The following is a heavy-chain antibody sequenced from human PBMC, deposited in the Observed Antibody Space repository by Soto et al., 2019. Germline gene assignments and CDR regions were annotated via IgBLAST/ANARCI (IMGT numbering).Heavy chain of an antibody. Sequence: LSLTCTVSGGSVSSGSYYWSWIRQPPGKGLEWIGYIYYSGSTNYNPSLKSRVTISVDTSKNQFSLKLSSVTAADTAVYYCARLIAAAGQDWFDPWGQGTLVTVSS. D-gene: IGHD6-13*01. J-gene: IGHJ5*02. CDR1: GGSVSSGSYY. CDR2: IYYSGST. V-gene: IGHV4-61*01. CDR3: ARLIAAAGQDWFDP.